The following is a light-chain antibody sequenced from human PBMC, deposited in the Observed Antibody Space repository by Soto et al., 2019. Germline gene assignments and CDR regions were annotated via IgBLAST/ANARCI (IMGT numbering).Light chain of an antibody. Sequence: EIVMTQSPATLSVSPGERATLSCRASQSVSSNLAWYQQKPGQAPRLLIYGASTRATGIPARFSGSGSETEFTLNISSLQSEDFAVYYCQQYNNWPGTFGQGTKVEIK. J-gene: IGKJ1*01. CDR1: QSVSSN. V-gene: IGKV3-15*01. CDR3: QQYNNWPGT. CDR2: GAS.